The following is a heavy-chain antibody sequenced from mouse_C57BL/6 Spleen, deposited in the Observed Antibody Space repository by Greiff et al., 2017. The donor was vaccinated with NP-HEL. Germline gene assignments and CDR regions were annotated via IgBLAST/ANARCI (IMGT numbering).Heavy chain of an antibody. V-gene: IGHV1-72*01. Sequence: QVQLKESGAELVKPGASVKLSCKASGYTFTSYWMHWVKQRPGRGLEWIGRIDPNSGGTKYNEKFKSKATLTVDKPSSTAYMQLSSLTSEDSAVYYCATAIYYGNPYYYAMDYWGQGTSVTVSS. D-gene: IGHD2-1*01. J-gene: IGHJ4*01. CDR3: ATAIYYGNPYYYAMDY. CDR1: GYTFTSYW. CDR2: IDPNSGGT.